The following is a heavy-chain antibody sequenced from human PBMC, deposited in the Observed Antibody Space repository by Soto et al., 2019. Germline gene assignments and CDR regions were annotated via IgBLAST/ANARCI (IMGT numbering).Heavy chain of an antibody. Sequence: SETLALTCSFSSGSFTSNNWCTWVRQPPGQGLEWIGEIYRTGSTNYNPSLKSRVTISLDKSENQFSLKVTSLTAADTAVYYCASRDPGTSVDYWGQGTLVTVSS. V-gene: IGHV4-4*02. CDR1: SGSFTSNNW. CDR3: ASRDPGTSVDY. J-gene: IGHJ4*02. D-gene: IGHD1-7*01. CDR2: IYRTGST.